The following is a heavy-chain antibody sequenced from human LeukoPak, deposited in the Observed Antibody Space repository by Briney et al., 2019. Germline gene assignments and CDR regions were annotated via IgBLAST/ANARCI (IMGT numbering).Heavy chain of an antibody. CDR3: WAIVTTIKLDF. CDR1: GGSISSSSYS. Sequence: SETLSRTCTVSGGSISSSSYSWGWIRQPPGKGLEWIGSVSHSGSINYDPSLKNRVTISVDTSKNQFSLKLSSVTAADTAVYYCWAIVTTIKLDFWGQGTLVTVSS. V-gene: IGHV4-39*01. J-gene: IGHJ4*02. D-gene: IGHD5-12*01. CDR2: VSHSGSI.